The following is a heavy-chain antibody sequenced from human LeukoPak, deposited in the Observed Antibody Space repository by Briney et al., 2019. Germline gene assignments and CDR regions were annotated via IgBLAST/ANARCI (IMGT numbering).Heavy chain of an antibody. J-gene: IGHJ5*02. V-gene: IGHV3-21*01. D-gene: IGHD6-19*01. CDR3: AREMLAAVAAQS. Sequence: TGGSLRLSCAASGFTFSTYSMNWVRQAPGKGLEWVSSITSSSSYIYYADSVKGRFTISRDNAKNSLYLQMNSLRAEDTAVYYCAREMLAAVAAQSWGQGTLVTVS. CDR2: ITSSSSYI. CDR1: GFTFSTYS.